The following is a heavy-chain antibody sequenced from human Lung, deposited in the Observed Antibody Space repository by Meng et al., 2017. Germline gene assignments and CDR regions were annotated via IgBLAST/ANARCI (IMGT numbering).Heavy chain of an antibody. Sequence: LQEPGPGLVKPSEAPSLTCSACGGSISTSGYYWGWIRQPPGKGLEWIGSIGHSGFTYYTPSLKSRVAVSLDTSKSQFSLMLTSVTAADTAVYYCVRSSAWVRTGFDPWGQGTLVTVSS. D-gene: IGHD6-19*01. V-gene: IGHV4-39*01. CDR3: VRSSAWVRTGFDP. CDR2: IGHSGFT. J-gene: IGHJ5*02. CDR1: GGSISTSGYY.